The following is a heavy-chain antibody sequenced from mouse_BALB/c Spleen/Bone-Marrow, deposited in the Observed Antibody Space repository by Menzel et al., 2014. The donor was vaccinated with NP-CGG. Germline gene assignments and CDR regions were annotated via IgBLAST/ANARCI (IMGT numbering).Heavy chain of an antibody. V-gene: IGHV5-6-3*01. CDR2: INRNGGTN. J-gene: IGHJ3*01. D-gene: IGHD2-3*01. CDR3: ARGVDDYSWFAY. CDR1: GFTFSSYG. Sequence: EVKLVESGGGLVQPGGSLKLSCTASGFTFSSYGLSWVRQTPDKRLELVATINRNGGTNSYPDSVKGRFTISRDYAKNTLYLQMSSLKSEDTALYYCARGVDDYSWFAYWGQGTLVTVSA.